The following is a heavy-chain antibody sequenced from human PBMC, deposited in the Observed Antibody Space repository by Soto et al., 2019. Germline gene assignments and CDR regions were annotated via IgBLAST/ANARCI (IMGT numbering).Heavy chain of an antibody. CDR2: ISAYNGNT. J-gene: IGHJ4*02. V-gene: IGHV1-18*01. Sequence: ASVKGSCKAAGYTVTSYGISWVRQAPGQGLEWMGWISAYNGNTNYAQKLQGRGTMTTDTSTSTAYMELRSLRSDDTAVYYCAPHTLDTGMPSGYWGQGTLVTVSS. D-gene: IGHD5-18*01. CDR1: GYTVTSYG. CDR3: APHTLDTGMPSGY.